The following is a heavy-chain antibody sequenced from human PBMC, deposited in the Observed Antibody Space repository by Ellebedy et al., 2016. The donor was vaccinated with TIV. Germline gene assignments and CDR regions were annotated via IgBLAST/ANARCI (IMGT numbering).Heavy chain of an antibody. CDR2: ISWRGHYI. J-gene: IGHJ4*02. Sequence: GGSLRLXXAASGFTFDDYAMHWVRLAPGKGLEWVSGISWRGHYIGYADSVRGRFTISRGNAKNSLYLQMNSLRIEDTAVYYCTKDLLRGIWGGSGRDYWGQGTLVTVSS. D-gene: IGHD7-27*01. V-gene: IGHV3-9*01. CDR1: GFTFDDYA. CDR3: TKDLLRGIWGGSGRDY.